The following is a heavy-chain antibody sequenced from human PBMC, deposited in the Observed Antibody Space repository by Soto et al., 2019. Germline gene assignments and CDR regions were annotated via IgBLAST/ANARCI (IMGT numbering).Heavy chain of an antibody. CDR3: ARGARHSNYVAGRWDYMDV. V-gene: IGHV1-8*01. Sequence: ASVKVSCKASGYTFTSYDINWVRQATGQGLEWMGWMNPNSGNTGYAQKFQGRVTMTRNTSISTAYMELSSLRSEDTAVYYCARGARHSNYVAGRWDYMDVWGKGTTVTLS. CDR2: MNPNSGNT. J-gene: IGHJ6*03. CDR1: GYTFTSYD. D-gene: IGHD4-4*01.